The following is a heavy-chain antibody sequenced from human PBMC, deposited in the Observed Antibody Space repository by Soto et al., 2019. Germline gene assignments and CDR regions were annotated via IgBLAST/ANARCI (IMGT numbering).Heavy chain of an antibody. V-gene: IGHV3-11*05. Sequence: QVQLVESGGGLVKPGGSLRLSCAASGFTFSDYYMSWLRQAPGKGLEWVSYISSSFSYTNYAVSVKGRFTIARDNAKNSLYLQMTSLRAEDAAVYYCAGGPGGWYFALWGRGTLVTVSS. J-gene: IGHJ2*01. CDR3: AGGPGGWYFAL. D-gene: IGHD2-8*02. CDR2: ISSSFSYT. CDR1: GFTFSDYY.